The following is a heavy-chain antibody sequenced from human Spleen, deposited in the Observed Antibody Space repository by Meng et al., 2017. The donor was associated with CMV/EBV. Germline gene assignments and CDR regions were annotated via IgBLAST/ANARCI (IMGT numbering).Heavy chain of an antibody. J-gene: IGHJ5*02. D-gene: IGHD2-8*01. Sequence: SCKASGYTFNGQYLHWVRQAPGQGLEWMGWISPKTGATKYAQKFQGRAIMTSDTSISTAYMELSRLTSDDTAVYFCTTVDMVYGPFDPWGQGTLVTVSS. CDR1: GYTFNGQY. CDR3: TTVDMVYGPFDP. V-gene: IGHV1-2*02. CDR2: ISPKTGAT.